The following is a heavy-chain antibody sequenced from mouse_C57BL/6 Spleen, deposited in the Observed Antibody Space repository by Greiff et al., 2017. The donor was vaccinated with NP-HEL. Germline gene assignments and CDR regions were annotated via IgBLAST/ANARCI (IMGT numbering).Heavy chain of an antibody. CDR3: ARYYGSILGFDY. CDR2: IRNKANGYTT. V-gene: IGHV7-3*01. Sequence: EVQLVESGGGLVQPGGSLSLSCAASGFTFTDYYISWVRQPPGKALEVLGFIRNKANGYTTEYSASVNGRFTISRDNSHSFLYLQMNALRAEDSATYFCARYYGSILGFDYWGQSTTLTVSS. D-gene: IGHD1-1*01. J-gene: IGHJ2*01. CDR1: GFTFTDYY.